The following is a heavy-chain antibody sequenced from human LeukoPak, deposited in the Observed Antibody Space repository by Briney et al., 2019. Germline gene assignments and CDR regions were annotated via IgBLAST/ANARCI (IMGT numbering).Heavy chain of an antibody. CDR3: ARTYCSSTSCSPYFGY. J-gene: IGHJ4*02. D-gene: IGHD2-2*01. CDR2: ISAYNGNT. Sequence: ASVKVSCKASGYTFTSYGISWVRQAPGQGLEWMGWISAYNGNTTYAQKLQGRVTMTTDTSTSTAYMELRSLRSDDTAVYYCARTYCSSTSCSPYFGYWGQGTLVTVSS. V-gene: IGHV1-18*01. CDR1: GYTFTSYG.